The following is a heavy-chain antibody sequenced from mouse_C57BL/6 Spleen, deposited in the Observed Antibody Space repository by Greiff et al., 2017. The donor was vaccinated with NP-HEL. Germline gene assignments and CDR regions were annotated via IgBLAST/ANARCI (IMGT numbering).Heavy chain of an antibody. Sequence: QVQLQQSGPELVKPGASVKISCKASGYAFSSSWMNWVKQRPGKGLEWIGRIYPGDGDTNYNGKFKGKATLTADKSSSTAYMQLSSLTSEDSAVYFCARVITTVVARAMDYWGQGTSVTVSS. J-gene: IGHJ4*01. V-gene: IGHV1-82*01. CDR2: IYPGDGDT. D-gene: IGHD1-1*01. CDR3: ARVITTVVARAMDY. CDR1: GYAFSSSW.